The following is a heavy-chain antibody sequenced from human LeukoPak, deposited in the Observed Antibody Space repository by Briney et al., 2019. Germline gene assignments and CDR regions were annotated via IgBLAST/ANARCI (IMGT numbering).Heavy chain of an antibody. J-gene: IGHJ6*03. CDR1: GGTFSSNA. CDR3: ARALHGYDFWSGYRNYYYYMDV. V-gene: IGHV1-69*05. Sequence: SVKVSCKASGGTFSSNAISWVRQAPGQGLEWMGGIIPIFGTANYAQKFQGRVTITTDESTSTAYMELSSLRSEDTAVYYCARALHGYDFWSGYRNYYYYMDVWGKGTTVTVSS. D-gene: IGHD3-3*01. CDR2: IIPIFGTA.